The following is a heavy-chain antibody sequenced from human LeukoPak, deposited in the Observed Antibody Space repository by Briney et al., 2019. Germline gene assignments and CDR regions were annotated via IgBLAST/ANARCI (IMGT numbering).Heavy chain of an antibody. D-gene: IGHD6-19*01. CDR2: IWYDGSNK. V-gene: IGHV3-33*01. CDR3: ARDLKRPSDYDDY. CDR1: GFTFSSYG. J-gene: IGHJ4*02. Sequence: GGSLRLSCPPSGFTFSSYGMHWVRQAPGKGLEWVAVIWYDGSNKYYADSVKGRFAISRDNSKNTLYLQMNSLRAEDTAVYYCARDLKRPSDYDDYWGQGTLVTVSS.